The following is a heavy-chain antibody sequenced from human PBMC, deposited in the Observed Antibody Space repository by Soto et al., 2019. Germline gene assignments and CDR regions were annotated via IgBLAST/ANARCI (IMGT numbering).Heavy chain of an antibody. CDR3: ARTYYYGSGSYYKP. D-gene: IGHD3-10*01. CDR1: GGSFSGYY. Sequence: QVQLQQWGAGLLKPSETLSLTCAVYGGSFSGYYWSWIRQPPGKGLEWIGEINHSGSTNYNPSLKSRVTISVDTSKNQFSLKLSSVTAADTAVYYCARTYYYGSGSYYKPWGQGTLVTVSS. CDR2: INHSGST. V-gene: IGHV4-34*01. J-gene: IGHJ5*02.